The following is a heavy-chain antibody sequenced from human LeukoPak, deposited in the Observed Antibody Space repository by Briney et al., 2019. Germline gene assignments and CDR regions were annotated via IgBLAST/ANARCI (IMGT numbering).Heavy chain of an antibody. CDR2: ISISSTDYI. D-gene: IGHD6-13*01. CDR3: ARVGKSSSWYFIDY. Sequence: GGSLRLSRGASGFTFSTFSMTWVRQAPGKGLEWVSSISISSTDYIYYADSVKGRFTISRDNAKNSLYLQMNSLRAEDTAVYYCARVGKSSSWYFIDYWGQGTLVTVSS. J-gene: IGHJ4*02. CDR1: GFTFSTFS. V-gene: IGHV3-21*01.